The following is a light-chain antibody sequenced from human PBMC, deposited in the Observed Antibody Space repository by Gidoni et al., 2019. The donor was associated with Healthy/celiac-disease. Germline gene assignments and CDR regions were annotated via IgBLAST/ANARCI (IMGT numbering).Light chain of an antibody. CDR3: CSYAGSYTLV. V-gene: IGLV2-11*01. Sequence: QSALTQPRSVSGSPGQSVTISCTGNSSDVGGYNYVSWYQQHPGKAPKLMIYDVSKRPSGVPDRFSGAKSGNTASLTSSGLQAEDEADYYCCSYAGSYTLVFGGGTKLTVL. CDR1: SSDVGGYNY. CDR2: DVS. J-gene: IGLJ2*01.